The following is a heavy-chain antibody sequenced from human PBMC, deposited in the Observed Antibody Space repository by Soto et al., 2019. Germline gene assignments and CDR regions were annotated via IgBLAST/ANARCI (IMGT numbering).Heavy chain of an antibody. CDR1: GYTFATST. D-gene: IGHD4-17*01. J-gene: IGHJ4*02. CDR3: AIADYGVDDY. Sequence: QLPLVQSGPEAKKPGASVKVSCKASGYTFATSTISWLRQAPGQGPEWMGWIKAYSGNTNYAQKLQGRFTMTTDTSTSTAYMELRSLTTDDTAIYYCAIADYGVDDYWGQGTLVTVSS. CDR2: IKAYSGNT. V-gene: IGHV1-18*01.